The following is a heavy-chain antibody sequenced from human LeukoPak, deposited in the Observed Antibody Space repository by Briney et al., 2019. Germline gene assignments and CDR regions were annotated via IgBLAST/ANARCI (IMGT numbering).Heavy chain of an antibody. CDR3: AHSSRHITMIVGWFDP. V-gene: IGHV2-5*02. J-gene: IGHJ5*02. CDR2: IYWDDDK. CDR1: GFSLSTSGVG. Sequence: SGPTLVKPTQTLTLTCTFSGFSLSTSGVGVGWIRQPPGKALEWLALIYWDDDKRYSPSLKSRLTITKDTSKNQVVLTMTNMDPVDTATYYCAHSSRHITMIVGWFDPWGQGTLVTVSS. D-gene: IGHD3-22*01.